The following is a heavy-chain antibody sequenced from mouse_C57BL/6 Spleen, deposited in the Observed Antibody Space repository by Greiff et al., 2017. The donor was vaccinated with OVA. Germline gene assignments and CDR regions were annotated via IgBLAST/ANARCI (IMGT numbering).Heavy chain of an antibody. Sequence: EVKLVESGAELVRPGASVKLSCTASGFNIKDYYMHWVKQRPEQGLEWIGRIDPEDGDTEYAPKFQGKATMTADTSSNTAYLQLSSLTSDDTAVYYCTTGAYGSSFWFAYWGQGTLVTVSA. J-gene: IGHJ3*01. CDR3: TTGAYGSSFWFAY. CDR2: IDPEDGDT. CDR1: GFNIKDYY. D-gene: IGHD1-1*01. V-gene: IGHV14-1*01.